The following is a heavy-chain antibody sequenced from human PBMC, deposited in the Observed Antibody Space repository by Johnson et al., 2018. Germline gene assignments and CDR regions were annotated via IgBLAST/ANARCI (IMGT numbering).Heavy chain of an antibody. CDR1: GFSLSGSA. V-gene: IGHV3-73*01. CDR3: GWAYWQWLVGGRDVFDL. CDR2: IKSKPNKYAT. J-gene: IGHJ3*01. Sequence: VQLVQSGGGLVQPGGSLKLSCTASGFSLSGSAIHWVRQVSGSGLEWVGRIKSKPNKYATAFAASVKGRFTISRDDSKNTAYLQMNSLKTEDTGVYFCGWAYWQWLVGGRDVFDLWGQGTTVIVSS. D-gene: IGHD6-19*01.